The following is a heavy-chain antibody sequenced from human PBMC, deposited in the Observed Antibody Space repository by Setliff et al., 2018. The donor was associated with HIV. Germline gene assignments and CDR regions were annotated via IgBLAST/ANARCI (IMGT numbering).Heavy chain of an antibody. Sequence: TLSLTCTVSGGSISSAYYYWSFIRQHQGKGLEWIGYISYSASTYYNPSLKSRVTISVDTSKSQFSLRLSSVTAADTAVYYCARQRDFDWLLQNYYYMDVWGKGATVTVSS. D-gene: IGHD3-9*01. CDR3: ARQRDFDWLLQNYYYMDV. V-gene: IGHV4-30-4*08. CDR2: ISYSAST. CDR1: GGSISSAYYY. J-gene: IGHJ6*03.